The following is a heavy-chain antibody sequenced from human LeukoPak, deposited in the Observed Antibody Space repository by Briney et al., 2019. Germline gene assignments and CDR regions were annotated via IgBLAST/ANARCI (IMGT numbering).Heavy chain of an antibody. CDR3: AKRYGSGSSLTNWFDP. Sequence: PGGSLRLSCAASGFTFSSYGMHWVRQAPGKGLEWVAFIRYDGSSKYYADSVKGRFTISRDNSKNTLYLQMNSLRAEDTAVYYCAKRYGSGSSLTNWFDPWGQGTLVTVSS. CDR1: GFTFSSYG. CDR2: IRYDGSSK. J-gene: IGHJ5*02. D-gene: IGHD3-10*01. V-gene: IGHV3-30*02.